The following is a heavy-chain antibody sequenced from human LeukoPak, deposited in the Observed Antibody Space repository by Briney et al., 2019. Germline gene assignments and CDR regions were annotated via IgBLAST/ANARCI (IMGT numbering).Heavy chain of an antibody. CDR2: MNPNSGDT. V-gene: IGHV1-8*01. D-gene: IGHD2/OR15-2a*01. CDR3: ARGLEDYSTTTYPLLKY. Sequence: ASVKVSCKASGYTFTTYDISWVRQATGQGLEWMGWMNPNSGDTGYARKFQGRVILTRNPSISTAYMELSSLRSDDTAVYYCARGLEDYSTTTYPLLKYWGQGTLVTVAS. CDR1: GYTFTTYD. J-gene: IGHJ4*02.